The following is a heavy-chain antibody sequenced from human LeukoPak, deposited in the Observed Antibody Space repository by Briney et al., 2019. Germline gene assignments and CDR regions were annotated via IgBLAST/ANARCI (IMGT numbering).Heavy chain of an antibody. CDR1: GYTFTSYA. CDR3: ARGRLAVAGMGDYFDY. CDR2: INPSGGST. V-gene: IGHV1-46*01. D-gene: IGHD6-19*01. J-gene: IGHJ4*02. Sequence: ASVKVSCKASGYTFTSYAMNWVRQAPGQGLEWMGIINPSGGSTTYAQKFQGRVTMTRDTSTSTVYMELSSLRSEDTAVYYCARGRLAVAGMGDYFDYWGQGTLVTVSS.